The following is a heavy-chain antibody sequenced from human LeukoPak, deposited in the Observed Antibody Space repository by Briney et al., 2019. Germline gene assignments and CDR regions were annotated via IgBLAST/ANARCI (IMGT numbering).Heavy chain of an antibody. CDR1: GYTFTGYY. CDR3: ARTPDYGVNFDY. V-gene: IGHV1-2*02. J-gene: IGHJ4*02. CDR2: INPNSGGT. Sequence: ASVKVSCKASGYTFTGYYMHWVRQAPGQGLEWMGWINPNSGGTNYAQKFQGRVTMTTDTSTSTAYMELRSLRSDDTAVYYCARTPDYGVNFDYWGQGTLVTVSS. D-gene: IGHD4-17*01.